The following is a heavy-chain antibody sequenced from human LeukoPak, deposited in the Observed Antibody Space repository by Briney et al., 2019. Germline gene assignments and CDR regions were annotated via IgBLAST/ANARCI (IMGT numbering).Heavy chain of an antibody. V-gene: IGHV4-4*07. Sequence: SETLSLTCTVSGGSISSYYWSWIRQPAGKGLEWIGRIYSSGSTNYNPSLKSRVTMSADTSKNQFSLKLSSVTAADTAVYYCARGSRIAAAGTPFDYWGQGTLVTVSS. CDR2: IYSSGST. J-gene: IGHJ4*02. CDR1: GGSISSYY. D-gene: IGHD6-13*01. CDR3: ARGSRIAAAGTPFDY.